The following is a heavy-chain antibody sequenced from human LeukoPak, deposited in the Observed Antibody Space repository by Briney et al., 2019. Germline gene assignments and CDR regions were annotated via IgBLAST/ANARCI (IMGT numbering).Heavy chain of an antibody. CDR1: GFTFSSYS. D-gene: IGHD1-26*01. V-gene: IGHV3-21*01. J-gene: IGHJ4*02. Sequence: PGGSLRLSCAASGFTFSSYSMNWVRQAPGKGLEWVSSISSSSSYIYYADSVKGRFTISRDNAKNSLYLQMKSLRAEDTAVYYCARDRGIVVATIHFDYWGQGTPVTVSS. CDR2: ISSSSSYI. CDR3: ARDRGIVVATIHFDY.